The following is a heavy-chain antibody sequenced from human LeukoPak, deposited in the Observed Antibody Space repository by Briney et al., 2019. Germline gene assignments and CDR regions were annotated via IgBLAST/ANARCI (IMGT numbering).Heavy chain of an antibody. Sequence: GGSLRLSCAASGFTFSSYGMHWVRQAPGKGLEWVAVIWYDGSNKYYADSVKGRFTISRDNSKNTLYLQMNSLRAEDTAVYYCAKGLLSITMVRGFCGMDVWGQGTTVTVSS. J-gene: IGHJ6*02. CDR3: AKGLLSITMVRGFCGMDV. CDR2: IWYDGSNK. D-gene: IGHD3-10*01. CDR1: GFTFSSYG. V-gene: IGHV3-30*02.